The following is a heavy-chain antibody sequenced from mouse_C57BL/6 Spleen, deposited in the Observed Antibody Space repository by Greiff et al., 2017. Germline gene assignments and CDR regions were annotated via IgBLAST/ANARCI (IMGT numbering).Heavy chain of an antibody. V-gene: IGHV1-64*01. Sequence: QVQLQQPGAELVKPGASVKLSCKASGYTFTSYWMHWVKQRPGQGLEWIGRIHPDSGSTNYNEEFKSKATLTVDKSSSTAYMQLSSLTSEDSAVYYCVSYYYGSRNYFDYWGQGTTLTVSS. CDR1: GYTFTSYW. J-gene: IGHJ2*01. CDR2: IHPDSGST. CDR3: VSYYYGSRNYFDY. D-gene: IGHD1-1*01.